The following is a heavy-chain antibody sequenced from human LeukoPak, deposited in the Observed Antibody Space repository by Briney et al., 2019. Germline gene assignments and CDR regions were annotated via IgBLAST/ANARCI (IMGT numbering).Heavy chain of an antibody. Sequence: SVKVSCKASGCTFSSYAISWVRQAPGQGLEWMGRIIPILGIANYAQKFQGRVTITADKSTSTAYMELSSLRSEDTAVYYCARGLGLAAAGSPDYWGQGTLVTVSS. CDR2: IIPILGIA. J-gene: IGHJ4*02. CDR1: GCTFSSYA. CDR3: ARGLGLAAAGSPDY. D-gene: IGHD6-13*01. V-gene: IGHV1-69*04.